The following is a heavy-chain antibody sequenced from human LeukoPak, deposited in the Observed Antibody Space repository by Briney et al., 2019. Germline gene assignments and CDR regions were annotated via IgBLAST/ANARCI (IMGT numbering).Heavy chain of an antibody. CDR1: GFTFSSYG. CDR3: ARAFVEGDYGDYILSDYYYGMDV. CDR2: ISYDGSNK. D-gene: IGHD4-17*01. Sequence: PGRSLRLSCAASGFTFSSYGMHWVRQAPGKGLEWVAVISYDGSNKYYADSVKGRFTISRDNSKNTLYLQMGSLRAEDMAVYYCARAFVEGDYGDYILSDYYYGMDVWGQGTTVTVSS. V-gene: IGHV3-30*03. J-gene: IGHJ6*02.